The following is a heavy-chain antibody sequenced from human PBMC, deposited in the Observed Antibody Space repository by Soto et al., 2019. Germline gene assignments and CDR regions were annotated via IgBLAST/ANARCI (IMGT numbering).Heavy chain of an antibody. CDR2: IYSGGST. V-gene: IGHV3-53*01. D-gene: IGHD5-18*01. CDR1: GFAVSSNY. Sequence: ESGGGLIQPGGSLRLSCAASGFAVSSNYMSWVRQAPGKGLEWVSVIYSGGSTYYADSVKGRFTISRDNSKNTLYLQMNSLRAEDTAVYYCASSYGDLDYFDYWGQGTLVTVSS. J-gene: IGHJ4*02. CDR3: ASSYGDLDYFDY.